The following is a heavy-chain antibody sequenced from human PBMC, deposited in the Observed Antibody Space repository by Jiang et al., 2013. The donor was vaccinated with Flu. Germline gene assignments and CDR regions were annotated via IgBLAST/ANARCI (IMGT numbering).Heavy chain of an antibody. V-gene: IGHV3-74*01. D-gene: IGHD5-12*01. J-gene: IGHJ4*02. CDR3: IRGGMNGWL. Sequence: GLVWVSAINTDGSITRHADSVKGRFTISRDNAKNMVHLQMNSLRVEDTAMYYCIRGGMNGWLWGQGTLVTVST. CDR2: INTDGSIT.